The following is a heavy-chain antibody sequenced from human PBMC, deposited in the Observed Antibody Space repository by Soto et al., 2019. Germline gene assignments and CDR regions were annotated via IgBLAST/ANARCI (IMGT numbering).Heavy chain of an antibody. CDR1: GGSISSSSYY. D-gene: IGHD3-10*01. CDR3: ATPWFGDGDY. CDR2: IYYSGST. J-gene: IGHJ4*02. Sequence: QLQLQESGPGLVKPSETLSVTCTVSGGSISSSSYYWGWIRQPPGKGLEWIGSIYYSGSTHYNPSLKSRVTISVDTSKNQFSLKLSSVTAADTAVYYCATPWFGDGDYWGQGTLVTVSS. V-gene: IGHV4-39*01.